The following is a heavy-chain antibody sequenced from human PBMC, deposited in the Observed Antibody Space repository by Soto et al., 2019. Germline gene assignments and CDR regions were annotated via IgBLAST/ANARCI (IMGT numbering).Heavy chain of an antibody. J-gene: IGHJ4*02. CDR1: GFTFSSYG. Sequence: GGSLRLSCAASGFTFSSYGMHWVRQAPGKGLEWVAVIWYDGSNKYYADSVKGRFTISRDNSKNTLYLQMNSLRAEDTAVYYCARGEYSTSPVIDYWGQGTLVTVSS. D-gene: IGHD6-6*01. CDR3: ARGEYSTSPVIDY. CDR2: IWYDGSNK. V-gene: IGHV3-33*01.